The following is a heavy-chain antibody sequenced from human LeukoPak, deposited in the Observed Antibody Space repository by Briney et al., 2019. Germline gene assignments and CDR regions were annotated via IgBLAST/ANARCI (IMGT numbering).Heavy chain of an antibody. CDR1: GGSISSSTYY. CDR2: VHYSGST. CDR3: ASVDDSSGYRFDY. V-gene: IGHV4-39*07. D-gene: IGHD3-22*01. Sequence: PSETLSLTCSVSGGSISSSTYYWGWIRQPPGKGLEWIGSVHYSGSTYYNPSLKSRVTISVDTSKNQFSLKLSSVTAADTAVYYCASVDDSSGYRFDYWGQGTLVTVSS. J-gene: IGHJ4*02.